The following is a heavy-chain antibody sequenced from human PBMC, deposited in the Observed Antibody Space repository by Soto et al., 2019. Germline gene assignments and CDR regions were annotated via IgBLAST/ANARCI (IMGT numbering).Heavy chain of an antibody. V-gene: IGHV4-34*01. CDR2: INHSGST. D-gene: IGHD2-8*01. Sequence: QVQLQQWGAGLLKPSETLSLTCAVYGGSFSGYYWSWIRQPPGKGLEWIGEINHSGSTNYNPSLKSRVTISVDTSKNQFSLKLSSVTAADTAVYYCARRGYCTNGVCYFDYWGQGTLVTVSS. J-gene: IGHJ4*02. CDR3: ARRGYCTNGVCYFDY. CDR1: GGSFSGYY.